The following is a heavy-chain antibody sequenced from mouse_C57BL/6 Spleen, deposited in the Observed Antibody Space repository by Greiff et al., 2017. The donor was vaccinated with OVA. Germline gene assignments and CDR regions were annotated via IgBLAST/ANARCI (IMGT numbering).Heavy chain of an antibody. J-gene: IGHJ1*03. V-gene: IGHV1-69*01. D-gene: IGHD1-1*01. CDR2: IDPSDSYT. CDR3: ARGTVVPTLDFDV. CDR1: GYTFTSYW. Sequence: VQLQQSGAELVMPGASVKLSCKASGYTFTSYWMHWVKQRPGQGLEWIGEIDPSDSYTNYNQKFKGKSTLTVDKSSSTAYMQLSSLTSEDSAVYYCARGTVVPTLDFDVWGTGTTVTVSS.